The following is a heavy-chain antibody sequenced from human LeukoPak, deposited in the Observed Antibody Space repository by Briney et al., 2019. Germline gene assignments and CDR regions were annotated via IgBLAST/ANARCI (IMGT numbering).Heavy chain of an antibody. CDR1: GGSISNSGYY. CDR2: IYYTGST. D-gene: IGHD3-3*01. V-gene: IGHV4-39*01. Sequence: SETLSLTCTVSGGSISNSGYYWGWIRQPPGKGLECIGSIYYTGSTYYNPSLKSRVTISVDTSKNQLSLRLSSVTAADSAMYYCARHVAWSHYPDYWGQGTLVTVSS. J-gene: IGHJ4*02. CDR3: ARHVAWSHYPDY.